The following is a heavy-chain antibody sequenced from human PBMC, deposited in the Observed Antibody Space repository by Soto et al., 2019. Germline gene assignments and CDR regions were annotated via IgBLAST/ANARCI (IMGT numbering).Heavy chain of an antibody. Sequence: QVQLVQSGAEVKKPGSSVKVSCKASGGIFSTYAISWLRQAPGQGLEWMGVIIPLFGTPNYAQRFQGRVTMTAEESTSTAYMKLSRLRSEDTAVYYCARDRDDYGSGNYYNRIDFWGQGTLFTVSS. V-gene: IGHV1-69*01. CDR1: GGIFSTYA. D-gene: IGHD3-10*01. CDR3: ARDRDDYGSGNYYNRIDF. J-gene: IGHJ4*02. CDR2: IIPLFGTP.